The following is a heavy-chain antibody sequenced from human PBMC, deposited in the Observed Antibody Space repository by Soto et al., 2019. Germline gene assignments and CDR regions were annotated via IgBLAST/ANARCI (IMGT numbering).Heavy chain of an antibody. J-gene: IGHJ4*02. D-gene: IGHD4-17*01. CDR1: GFTFSNYA. V-gene: IGHV3-23*04. Sequence: EVQLVESGGGLVQPGGSLRLSCAASGFTFSNYAMRWVRQAPGKGLEWVAVISGSGGSTYYADSVKGRFTISRDNSRMYVQMNSLRVDDTAVYYCARAGPYGDYLNYWGQGTLVTVSS. CDR2: ISGSGGST. CDR3: ARAGPYGDYLNY.